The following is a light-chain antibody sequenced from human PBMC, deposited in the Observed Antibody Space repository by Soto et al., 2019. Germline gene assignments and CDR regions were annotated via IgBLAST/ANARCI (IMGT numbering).Light chain of an antibody. J-gene: IGKJ2*01. CDR3: QQYDTYLRGT. Sequence: DIPMTQSPSTLSASVGDRVIITCRASQSIGTWLAWYQQKPGTAPKLLMYQASSLESGVPSRFSGSGSGTEFTLTISSVQPDDSATYYCQQYDTYLRGTFGQGTKLEIK. V-gene: IGKV1-5*03. CDR2: QAS. CDR1: QSIGTW.